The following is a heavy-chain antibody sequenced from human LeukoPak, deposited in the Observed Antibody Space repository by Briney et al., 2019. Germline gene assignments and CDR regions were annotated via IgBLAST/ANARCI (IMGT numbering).Heavy chain of an antibody. CDR3: ARGANWGSLYYFDY. Sequence: GASVKVSCKASGGTFSSYAISWVRQAPGQGLEWMGGIIPIFGTANYAQKFQGRVTITTDESTSTAYMELSSLRSEDTAVYYCARGANWGSLYYFDYWGQGTLVTVSS. CDR1: GGTFSSYA. J-gene: IGHJ4*02. CDR2: IIPIFGTA. V-gene: IGHV1-69*05. D-gene: IGHD7-27*01.